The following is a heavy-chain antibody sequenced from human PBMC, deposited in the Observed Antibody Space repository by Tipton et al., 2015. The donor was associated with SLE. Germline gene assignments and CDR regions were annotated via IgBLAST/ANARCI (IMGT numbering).Heavy chain of an antibody. CDR1: GFTFSSYA. CDR2: IHTDGVT. V-gene: IGHV3-23*03. CDR3: ARRIGGYYGMDV. J-gene: IGHJ6*02. Sequence: SLRLSCATSGFTFSSYAMTWVRQDPGKGLEWVSIIHTDGVTYYADSVKGRFTISRDDSQNTLYLQMNSLRAEDTAVYYCARRIGGYYGMDVWGQGTTVTVSS. D-gene: IGHD2-15*01.